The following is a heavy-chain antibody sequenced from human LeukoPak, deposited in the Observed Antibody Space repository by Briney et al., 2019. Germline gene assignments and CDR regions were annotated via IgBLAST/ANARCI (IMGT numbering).Heavy chain of an antibody. V-gene: IGHV4-34*01. Sequence: SETLSLTCAVYGWSFSGYYWTWIRQPPGRGLEWIGEINHSGSTNYNPSLKSRVTISVDTSKSQSSLKLNSVTAADTAMYYCARGRDPYWGQGTLVTVSS. CDR2: INHSGST. J-gene: IGHJ4*02. CDR1: GWSFSGYY. CDR3: ARGRDPY. D-gene: IGHD5-24*01.